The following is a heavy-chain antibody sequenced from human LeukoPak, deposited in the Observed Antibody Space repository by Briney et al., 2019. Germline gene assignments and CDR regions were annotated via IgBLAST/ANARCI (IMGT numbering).Heavy chain of an antibody. V-gene: IGHV3-7*01. D-gene: IGHD2-2*01. CDR1: GFTFSSYW. CDR3: ARNPPAAMDYFDY. CDR2: IKQYGREK. J-gene: IGHJ4*02. Sequence: GGSVRLSCAASGFTFSSYWMSWVRQAAGKGLAWVANIKQYGREKYYVDSVKGRFTISRDNAKNSLYLQMNSLRAEDTAVYYCARNPPAAMDYFDYWGQGTLVTVSS.